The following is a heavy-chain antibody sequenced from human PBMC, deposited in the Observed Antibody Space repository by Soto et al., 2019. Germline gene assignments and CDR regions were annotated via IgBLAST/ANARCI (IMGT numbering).Heavy chain of an antibody. CDR1: GFIFSSYA. CDR2: ISGSGGST. Sequence: EVQLLDSGGRLVQPGGSLRLSCAASGFIFSSYAMSWVRQAPGKGLEWVSAISGSGGSTFYADSVKGRFTISRDNTKNTLYLQMNSLRAEDTAVYYCAKVLEGTTFGGVIVGFDYWGQGVRVTVSS. J-gene: IGHJ4*02. CDR3: AKVLEGTTFGGVIVGFDY. V-gene: IGHV3-23*01. D-gene: IGHD3-16*02.